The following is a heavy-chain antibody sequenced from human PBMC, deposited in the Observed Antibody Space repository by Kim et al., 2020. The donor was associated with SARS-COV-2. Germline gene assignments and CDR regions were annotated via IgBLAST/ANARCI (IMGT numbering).Heavy chain of an antibody. CDR1: GFTFSRYA. Sequence: GGSLRLSFAASGFTFSRYAMTWVRQAPGKGLEWVSAISGSGGRTYYADSVKGRFTISRDQSKNTVSLQMNSLRAEDTALYYCARDLGSEYADKLDYSGQGKLVTVSS. D-gene: IGHD3-10*01. J-gene: IGHJ4*02. CDR3: ARDLGSEYADKLDY. CDR2: ISGSGGRT. V-gene: IGHV3-23*01.